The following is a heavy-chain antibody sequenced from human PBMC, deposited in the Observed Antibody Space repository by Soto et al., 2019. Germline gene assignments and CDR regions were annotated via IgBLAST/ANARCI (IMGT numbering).Heavy chain of an antibody. Sequence: GGSLRLSCAASGFTFSSYGMHWVRQAPGKGLEWVAVIWYDGSNKYYADSVKGRFTISRDNSKNTLYLQMNSLRAEDTAVYYCARDRVNQYYYYGMDVWGQGTTVTVSS. CDR3: ARDRVNQYYYYGMDV. D-gene: IGHD3-22*01. J-gene: IGHJ6*02. CDR1: GFTFSSYG. CDR2: IWYDGSNK. V-gene: IGHV3-33*01.